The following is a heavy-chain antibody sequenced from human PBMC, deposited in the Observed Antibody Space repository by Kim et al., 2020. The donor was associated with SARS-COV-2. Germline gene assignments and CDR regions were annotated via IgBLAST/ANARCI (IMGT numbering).Heavy chain of an antibody. CDR2: IYSGGST. Sequence: GGSLRLSCAASGFTVSSNYMSWVRQAPGKGLEWVSVIYSGGSTYYADSVKGRFTISRDNSKNTLYLQMNSLRAEDTAVYYCARDYRVRGRYCSGGSCPIWFDPWGQGTLVTVSS. J-gene: IGHJ5*02. CDR1: GFTVSSNY. D-gene: IGHD2-15*01. V-gene: IGHV3-66*01. CDR3: ARDYRVRGRYCSGGSCPIWFDP.